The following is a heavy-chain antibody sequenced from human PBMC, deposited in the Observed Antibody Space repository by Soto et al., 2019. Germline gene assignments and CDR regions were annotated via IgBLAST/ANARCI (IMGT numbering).Heavy chain of an antibody. CDR3: AKDTTAVVPAIFAY. J-gene: IGHJ4*02. CDR2: ITGSGGTT. Sequence: PGGSLRLACAASGFTFSNYAMTWVRQAPGKGLEWVSAITGSGGTTYYAGSVKGRFTISRDNSKNTLYLQMNSLRAEDTAVYFCAKDTTAVVPAIFAYWGQGTLVTVSS. D-gene: IGHD2-21*02. CDR1: GFTFSNYA. V-gene: IGHV3-23*01.